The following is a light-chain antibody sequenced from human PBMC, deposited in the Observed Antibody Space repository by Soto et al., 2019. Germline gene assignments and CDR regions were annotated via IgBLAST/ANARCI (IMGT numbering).Light chain of an antibody. CDR2: GVS. CDR1: ESVRNNS. V-gene: IGKV3-20*01. CDR3: HHYGYGADT. Sequence: LILTQSPGTLSLSPGERATLSCRASESVRNNSLAWYQQHPGQAPRLLIFGVSSRATGIPDRFTGTGSGADFSLTISRLEPDDSAVYFCHHYGYGADTFGQGTKLEIK. J-gene: IGKJ2*01.